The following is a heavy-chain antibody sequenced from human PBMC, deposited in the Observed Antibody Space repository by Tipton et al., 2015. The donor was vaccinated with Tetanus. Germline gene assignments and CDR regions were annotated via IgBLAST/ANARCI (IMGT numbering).Heavy chain of an antibody. CDR2: ISSSGSTI. CDR1: GFTFSSYA. D-gene: IGHD5-18*01. V-gene: IGHV3-11*01. Sequence: SLRLSCAASGFTFSSYAMSWVRQAPGKGLEWVSAISSSGSTIYYADSVKGRFTISRDNAKNSLYLQMNSLRAEDTAVYYCARRKDSYGLGDWYFDLWGRGTLVTVSS. J-gene: IGHJ2*01. CDR3: ARRKDSYGLGDWYFDL.